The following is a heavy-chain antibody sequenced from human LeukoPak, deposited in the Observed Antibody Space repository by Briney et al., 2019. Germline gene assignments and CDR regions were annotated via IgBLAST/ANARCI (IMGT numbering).Heavy chain of an antibody. V-gene: IGHV4-39*01. CDR3: ARHKQSGTYYDAFDI. D-gene: IGHD1-26*01. CDR2: IYYSGST. J-gene: IGHJ3*02. CDR1: GGSIGSTTYY. Sequence: SQTLSLTCTVSGGSIGSTTYYWGWIRQPPGKELECIRSIYYSGSTYYNPSLKSRVTISLDTSKNQFSLKLSSVTAADTAVYYCARHKQSGTYYDAFDIWGQGTMVTVSS.